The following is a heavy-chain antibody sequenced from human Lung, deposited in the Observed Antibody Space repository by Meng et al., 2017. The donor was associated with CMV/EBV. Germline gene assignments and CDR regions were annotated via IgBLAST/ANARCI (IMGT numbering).Heavy chain of an antibody. CDR2: IKSKADGGTT. V-gene: IGHV3-15*01. D-gene: IGHD6-19*01. CDR3: TTDSVAGPVYY. Sequence: GESLKISCAASGFTFSNAWMSWVRQVPGQGLKWVGRIKSKADGGTTDYAAPVKGRFTISRDDSENTLYLHMNSLRTDDTGVYYCTTDSVAGPVYYWGQGTLVTVSS. J-gene: IGHJ4*02. CDR1: GFTFSNAW.